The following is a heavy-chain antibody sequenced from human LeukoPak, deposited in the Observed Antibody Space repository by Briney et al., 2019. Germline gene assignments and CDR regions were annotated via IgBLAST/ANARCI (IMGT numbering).Heavy chain of an antibody. CDR1: GGTFSSYA. CDR3: ATDSGYYPHDAFDI. CDR2: INAGNGNT. V-gene: IGHV1-3*01. D-gene: IGHD3-22*01. Sequence: ASVKVSCKASGGTFSSYAISWVRQAPGQRLEWMGWINAGNGNTKYSQKFQGRVTMTEDTSTDTAYMELSSLRSEDTAVYYCATDSGYYPHDAFDIWGQGTMVTVSS. J-gene: IGHJ3*02.